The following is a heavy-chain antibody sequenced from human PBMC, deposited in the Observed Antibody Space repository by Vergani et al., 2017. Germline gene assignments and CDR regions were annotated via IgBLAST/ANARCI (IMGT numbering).Heavy chain of an antibody. CDR3: ARLDGRDSSGSKYFDY. CDR1: GYSFTNYW. Sequence: EVPLVLSGAEVKTPGESLKISCQISGYSFTNYWIGWVRQMPGKGLEWLGIIHPADSVTRYSPSFQGQVTISVDKSISTAYLQRSSLRASDSAMYYCARLDGRDSSGSKYFDYWGQGTLVTVSS. J-gene: IGHJ4*02. CDR2: IHPADSVT. D-gene: IGHD3-22*01. V-gene: IGHV5-51*01.